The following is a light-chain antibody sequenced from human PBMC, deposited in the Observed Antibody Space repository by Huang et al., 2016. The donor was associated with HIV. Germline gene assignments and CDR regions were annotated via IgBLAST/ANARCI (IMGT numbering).Light chain of an antibody. V-gene: IGKV3-20*01. J-gene: IGKJ2*01. CDR1: RNLTNSQ. CDR3: QQYDTFS. Sequence: VLTQSPGILSLSAGERASLSCRASRNLTNSQLAWYQQKVGQPPRLLGFGASARGAGVPERFTGGGTGRNFTLYISGLEPDDFATYYCQQYDTFSFGQGTRLE. CDR2: GAS.